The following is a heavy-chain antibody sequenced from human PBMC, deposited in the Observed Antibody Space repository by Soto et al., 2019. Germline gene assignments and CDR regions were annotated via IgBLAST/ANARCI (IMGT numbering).Heavy chain of an antibody. CDR3: ARSVGIAARPSYFDY. D-gene: IGHD6-6*01. CDR1: GFTFGTYA. CDR2: ISYDGSNK. V-gene: IGHV3-30-3*01. J-gene: IGHJ4*02. Sequence: QVQLVESGGGVVQPGRSLRLSCAASGFTFGTYAMNWVRQAPGKGLEWVAVISYDGSNKYYADSVKGRITISRDNSKNTLSLQMNSLRAEDTAVYYCARSVGIAARPSYFDYWGQGTLVTVSS.